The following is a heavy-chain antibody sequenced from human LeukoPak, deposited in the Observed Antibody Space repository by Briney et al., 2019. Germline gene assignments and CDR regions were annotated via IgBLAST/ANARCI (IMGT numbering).Heavy chain of an antibody. Sequence: ASVKVSCKASGYSFTSYAMNWVRQAPGQGLEWMGWINTNTGNPTYAQGFTGRFVFSLDTSVSTAYLQISSLKAEDTAVYYCARERNDCYGSSGCVGDSYMDVWGKGTTVTVSS. CDR1: GYSFTSYA. CDR3: ARERNDCYGSSGCVGDSYMDV. D-gene: IGHD3-22*01. V-gene: IGHV7-4-1*02. J-gene: IGHJ6*03. CDR2: INTNTGNP.